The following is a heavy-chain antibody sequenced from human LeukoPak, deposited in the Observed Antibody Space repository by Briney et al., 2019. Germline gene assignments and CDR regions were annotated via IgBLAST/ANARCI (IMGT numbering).Heavy chain of an antibody. J-gene: IGHJ5*02. CDR1: GYTFTSYG. D-gene: IGHD3-9*01. CDR2: ISAYNGNT. CDR3: ARDLDPPDWFDP. Sequence: ASVKVSCKASGYTFTSYGISWVRQAPGQGLEWMGWISAYNGNTNYAQKLQGRVTMTTDTSTSTAYMELRSLRSGDTAVYYCARDLDPPDWFDPWGQGTLVTVSS. V-gene: IGHV1-18*01.